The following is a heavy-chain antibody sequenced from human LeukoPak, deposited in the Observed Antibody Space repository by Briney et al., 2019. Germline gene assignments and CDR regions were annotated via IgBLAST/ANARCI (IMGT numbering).Heavy chain of an antibody. CDR2: INPSGGDT. D-gene: IGHD1-14*01. CDR1: GYTFTSYG. CDR3: AREVMDNLRFDY. Sequence: GASVKVSCKASGYTFTSYGISWVRQAPGQGLEWMGIINPSGGDTSYAQKFQGRLTMTRDTSTNTVYMELTSLRSGDTAVYYCAREVMDNLRFDYWGQGTLVTVSS. V-gene: IGHV1-46*01. J-gene: IGHJ4*02.